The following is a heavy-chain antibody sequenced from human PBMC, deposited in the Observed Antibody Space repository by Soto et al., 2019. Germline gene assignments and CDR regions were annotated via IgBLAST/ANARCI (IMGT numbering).Heavy chain of an antibody. V-gene: IGHV1-69*02. CDR3: ARIGAYDILTGPHDAFDI. D-gene: IGHD3-9*01. J-gene: IGHJ3*02. Sequence: GASVKVSCKASGGTFSSYTMSWVRQAPGQGLEWMGRIIPILGIANYAQKFQGRVTITADKSTSTAYMELSSLRSEDTAVYYCARIGAYDILTGPHDAFDIWGQRTMVTVS. CDR2: IIPILGIA. CDR1: GGTFSSYT.